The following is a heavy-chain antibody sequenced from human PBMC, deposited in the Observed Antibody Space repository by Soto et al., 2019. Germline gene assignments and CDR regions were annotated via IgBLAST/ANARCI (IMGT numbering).Heavy chain of an antibody. CDR3: VTSRVSIAVAGETEYYFDY. Sequence: ASVKVSCKASGGTFSSYAISWLRQSPGQGLEWMGWVNPNSGGTNYAQKFQGWVTMTRDTSISTAYMELSRLRSDDTAVYYCVTSRVSIAVAGETEYYFDYWGQGTLVTVSS. CDR2: VNPNSGGT. CDR1: GGTFSSYA. V-gene: IGHV1-2*04. J-gene: IGHJ4*02. D-gene: IGHD6-19*01.